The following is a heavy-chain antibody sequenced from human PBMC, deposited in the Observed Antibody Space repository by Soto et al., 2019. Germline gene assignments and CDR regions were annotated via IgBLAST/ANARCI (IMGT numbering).Heavy chain of an antibody. CDR2: ISSRSSYI. V-gene: IGHV3-21*02. J-gene: IGHJ6*02. CDR1: GFTFSSYR. CDR3: ARDQRYDFWSGYYRDYGMDV. D-gene: IGHD3-3*01. Sequence: EVQLVESGGGLVKPGGSLRLSCAASGFTFSSYRMNWVRHAPGKGLEWVSSISSRSSYIYYADSVKGRFTISRDNAKISVYLQMNSLRAEDTAVYYCARDQRYDFWSGYYRDYGMDVWGQGTTVTVSS.